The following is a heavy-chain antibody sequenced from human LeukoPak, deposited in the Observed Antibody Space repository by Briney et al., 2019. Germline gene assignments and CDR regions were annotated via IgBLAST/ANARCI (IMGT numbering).Heavy chain of an antibody. CDR2: IYSGGST. J-gene: IGHJ4*02. CDR3: ARDRSDYYDSSGYYYVGFDY. CDR1: GFTVSGNY. Sequence: GGSLRLSCAASGFTVSGNYMSWVRQAPGKGLEWVSVIYSGGSTYYADSVKGRFTISRDNSKNTLYLQMNSLRAEDTAVYYCARDRSDYYDSSGYYYVGFDYWGQGTLVTVSS. V-gene: IGHV3-66*02. D-gene: IGHD3-22*01.